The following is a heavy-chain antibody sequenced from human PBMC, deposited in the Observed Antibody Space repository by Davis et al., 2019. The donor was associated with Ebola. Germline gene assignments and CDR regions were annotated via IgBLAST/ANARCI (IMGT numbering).Heavy chain of an antibody. V-gene: IGHV3-30-3*01. CDR2: ISYVGSNK. Sequence: PGGSLRLSCAASGFTFSSYAMHWVRQAPGKGLEWVAVISYVGSNKYYADSVKGRFTISRDNSKNTLYLQMNSLRAEDTAVYYCASRGDSSTASEYFQHWGQGTLVTVSS. J-gene: IGHJ1*01. D-gene: IGHD6-13*01. CDR1: GFTFSSYA. CDR3: ASRGDSSTASEYFQH.